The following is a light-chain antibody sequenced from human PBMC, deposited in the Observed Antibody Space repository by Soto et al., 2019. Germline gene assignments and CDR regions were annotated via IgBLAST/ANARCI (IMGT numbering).Light chain of an antibody. J-gene: IGKJ1*01. CDR3: QQYGSSPPAT. CDR1: QSVSSSY. V-gene: IGKV3-20*01. CDR2: GAS. Sequence: VLTQSPGTLSLSPGERATLSCRASQSVSSSYLAWYQQKPGQAPRLLIYGASSRATGIPDRFSGSGSGTDFTLTISRLEPEDFAVYYCQQYGSSPPATFGQGTKVDIK.